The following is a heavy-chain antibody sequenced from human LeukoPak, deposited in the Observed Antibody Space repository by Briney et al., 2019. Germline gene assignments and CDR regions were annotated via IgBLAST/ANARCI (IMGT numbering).Heavy chain of an antibody. Sequence: ASVKVSCKASGYTFTGYYMHWVRQAPGQGLECMGWNNPNSGGTNYAQKFQGRVTMTRDTSISTAYTELSRLRSDDTAVYYCARDPPYSSGWYTGVYYFDYWGQGTLVTVSS. CDR1: GYTFTGYY. CDR3: ARDPPYSSGWYTGVYYFDY. CDR2: NNPNSGGT. J-gene: IGHJ4*02. D-gene: IGHD6-19*01. V-gene: IGHV1-2*02.